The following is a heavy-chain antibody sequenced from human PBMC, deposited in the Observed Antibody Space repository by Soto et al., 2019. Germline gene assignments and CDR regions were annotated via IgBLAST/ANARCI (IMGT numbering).Heavy chain of an antibody. J-gene: IGHJ4*02. D-gene: IGHD5-12*01. CDR3: HGYGY. CDR2: IYSGGST. CDR1: GFSVTANY. V-gene: IGHV3-53*01. Sequence: EVQVVESGGGLIQPGGSLRLSCEVSGFSVTANYMSWVRQAPEKGLELVSVIYSGGSTYYVDSVKGRFSISRDISKNTLYLQMNSLRAEDTALYYCHGYGYWGQGTLVTVSS.